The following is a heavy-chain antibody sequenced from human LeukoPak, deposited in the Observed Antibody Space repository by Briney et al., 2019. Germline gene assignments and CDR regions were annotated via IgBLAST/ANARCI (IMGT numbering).Heavy chain of an antibody. J-gene: IGHJ4*02. Sequence: SGGSLKISCKGSGYSFTSYWISWVRQMPGKGLEWMGRIDPSDSYTNYSPSFQGHVTISADKSISTAYLQWSSLKASDTAMYYCARLPLRLTGYYRFPLDYWGQGTLVTVSS. CDR2: IDPSDSYT. V-gene: IGHV5-10-1*01. CDR1: GYSFTSYW. CDR3: ARLPLRLTGYYRFPLDY. D-gene: IGHD3-9*01.